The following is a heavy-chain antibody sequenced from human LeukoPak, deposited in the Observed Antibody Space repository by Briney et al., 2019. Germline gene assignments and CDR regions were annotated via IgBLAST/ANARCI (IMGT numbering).Heavy chain of an antibody. V-gene: IGHV1-46*01. D-gene: IGHD3-10*01. J-gene: IGHJ6*02. CDR2: INPSGGTA. Sequence: GASVKVSCKASGYTFTSYFMHWVRQAPGQGLEWMGIINPSGGTANYAQKFQGRVTITADESTSTAYMELSSLRSEDTAVYYCARDRSDYYGSGSYYYYYYGMDVWGQGTTVTVSS. CDR1: GYTFTSYF. CDR3: ARDRSDYYGSGSYYYYYYGMDV.